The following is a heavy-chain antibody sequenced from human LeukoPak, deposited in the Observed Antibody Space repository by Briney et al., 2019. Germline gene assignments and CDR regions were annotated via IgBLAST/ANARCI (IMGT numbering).Heavy chain of an antibody. Sequence: GGSLRLSCAASGFMFADYGMTWVRQVPGKGLEWVSGINWNGGSTGYVDSVKGRFTISRDNAKNALFLQMNSLRAEDTAVYYCARGDGGETTNGGYYFNYWGQGTLVTVSS. D-gene: IGHD2-8*01. CDR3: ARGDGGETTNGGYYFNY. CDR1: GFMFADYG. CDR2: INWNGGST. V-gene: IGHV3-20*04. J-gene: IGHJ4*02.